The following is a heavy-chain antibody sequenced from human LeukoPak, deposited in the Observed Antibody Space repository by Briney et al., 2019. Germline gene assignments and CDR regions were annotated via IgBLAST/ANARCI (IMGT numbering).Heavy chain of an antibody. D-gene: IGHD1-1*01. CDR1: GFTFSDNY. Sequence: GGFLRLSCAASGFTFSDNYMTWVRQAPGKGLEWLSYISGNGGVIQYADSVKGRFTISRDNAKNLLYLQMDSLRVEDTAIYYCARDPRTVRIWGQGTLVTVSS. CDR3: ARDPRTVRI. V-gene: IGHV3-11*04. CDR2: ISGNGGVI. J-gene: IGHJ4*02.